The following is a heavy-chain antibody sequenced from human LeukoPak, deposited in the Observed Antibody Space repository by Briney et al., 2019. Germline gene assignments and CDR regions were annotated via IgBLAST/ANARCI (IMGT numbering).Heavy chain of an antibody. Sequence: GGSLRLFCEASGFTFSSYAMHWVRQAPGKGLEWVAVISYDGSNKYYADSVKGRFTISRDNSKNTLYLQMNSLRAEDTAVYYCARDPYCSSTSCSPGPRYYYYGMDVWGQGTTVTVSS. CDR3: ARDPYCSSTSCSPGPRYYYYGMDV. CDR1: GFTFSSYA. V-gene: IGHV3-30*04. D-gene: IGHD2-2*01. CDR2: ISYDGSNK. J-gene: IGHJ6*02.